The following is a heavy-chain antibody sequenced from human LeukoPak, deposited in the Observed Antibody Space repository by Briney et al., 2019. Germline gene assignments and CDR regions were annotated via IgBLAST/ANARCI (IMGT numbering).Heavy chain of an antibody. Sequence: GGSLRLSCAASGFTFSSYGMHWVRQAPGKGLEWVAFIRYDGSNKYYADSVKGRFTISRDNSKNTLYLQMNSLRAEDTAVYYCAKGGPQGLQFFDYWGQGTLVTVSS. V-gene: IGHV3-30*02. D-gene: IGHD5-24*01. CDR3: AKGGPQGLQFFDY. CDR2: IRYDGSNK. J-gene: IGHJ4*02. CDR1: GFTFSSYG.